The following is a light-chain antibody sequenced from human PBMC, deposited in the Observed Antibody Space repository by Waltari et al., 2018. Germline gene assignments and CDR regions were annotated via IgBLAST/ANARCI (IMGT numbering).Light chain of an antibody. CDR3: QESHSTPVT. CDR2: AAS. Sequence: DIQMTQSPSSLSASAGARVTITCRTSQTIGSHLNWYQQKPGKAPKLLIYAASSLQSGVPSRFSGSGSGTDFTLTISSLQPEDFATYYCQESHSTPVTFGQGTRLDIK. CDR1: QTIGSH. J-gene: IGKJ5*01. V-gene: IGKV1-39*01.